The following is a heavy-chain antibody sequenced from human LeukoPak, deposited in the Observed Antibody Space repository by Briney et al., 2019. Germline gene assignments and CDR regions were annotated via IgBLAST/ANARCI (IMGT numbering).Heavy chain of an antibody. CDR3: AKGQVGATRKGWFDP. Sequence: GGPLRLSCAASGFTFSNFAMSWVRQAPGKGLEWVSSISGSGISTYYADSLKGRFTISRDNSKNTLYLQMNSLRAEDTAVYYCAKGQVGATRKGWFDPWGQGTLVTVSS. V-gene: IGHV3-23*01. CDR2: ISGSGIST. CDR1: GFTFSNFA. J-gene: IGHJ5*02. D-gene: IGHD1-26*01.